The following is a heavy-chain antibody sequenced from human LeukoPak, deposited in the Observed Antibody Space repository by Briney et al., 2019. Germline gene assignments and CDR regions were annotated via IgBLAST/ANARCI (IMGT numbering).Heavy chain of an antibody. D-gene: IGHD6-13*01. CDR3: ARAIAAAGIVDY. V-gene: IGHV1-24*01. Sequence: ASVKVSCKVSVYTLTELSLHWVRQAPGKGLEWMGRFDPEDGETIYARKLQGRVTMTTDTSTSTAYMELRSLRSDDTAVYYCARAIAAAGIVDYWGQGTLVTVSS. CDR2: FDPEDGET. J-gene: IGHJ4*02. CDR1: VYTLTELS.